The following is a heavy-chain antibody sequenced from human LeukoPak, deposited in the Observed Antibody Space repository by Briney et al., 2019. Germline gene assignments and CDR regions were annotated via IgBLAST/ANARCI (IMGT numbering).Heavy chain of an antibody. CDR1: GYTLTELS. CDR3: ARWGDGSGTYYYMDV. J-gene: IGHJ6*03. Sequence: GASVKVSCKVSGYTLTELSMHWVRQPPGQGLEWMGWINPNSGGTNYAQKFQGRVTMTRDTSISTAYMELSRLRSDDTAVYYCARWGDGSGTYYYMDVWGKGTTVTISS. CDR2: INPNSGGT. V-gene: IGHV1-2*02. D-gene: IGHD3-10*01.